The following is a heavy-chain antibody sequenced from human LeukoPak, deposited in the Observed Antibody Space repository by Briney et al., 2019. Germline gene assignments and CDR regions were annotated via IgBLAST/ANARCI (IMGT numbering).Heavy chain of an antibody. V-gene: IGHV4-59*01. J-gene: IGHJ4*02. CDR3: ARVGDGYNVDH. D-gene: IGHD5-24*01. CDR2: IYYSRST. Sequence: SEALSLTCTDSGGSIISYYWNWIGQPPGKELEWMGNIYYSRSTKYNPSLKSRVTISVDTSKNQFSLKLSSVTAADTAVYYCARVGDGYNVDHWGQGTLVTVSS. CDR1: GGSIISYY.